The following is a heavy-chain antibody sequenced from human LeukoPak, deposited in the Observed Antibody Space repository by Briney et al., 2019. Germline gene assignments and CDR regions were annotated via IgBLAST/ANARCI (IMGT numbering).Heavy chain of an antibody. J-gene: IGHJ4*02. CDR1: GYTFTGYY. D-gene: IGHD2-15*01. CDR2: INPNSGGT. CDR3: AGGFDCSGGSCYLDY. Sequence: GASVTVSCKASGYTFTGYYMHWVRQAPGQGLEWMGWINPNSGGTNYAQKFQGWVTMTRDTSISTAYMELSRLRSDDTAVYYCAGGFDCSGGSCYLDYWGQGTLVTVSS. V-gene: IGHV1-2*04.